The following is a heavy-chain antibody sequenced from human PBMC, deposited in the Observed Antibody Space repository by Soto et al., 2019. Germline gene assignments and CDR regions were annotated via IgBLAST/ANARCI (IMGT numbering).Heavy chain of an antibody. D-gene: IGHD6-19*01. Sequence: SETLSLTCTVSGCSISSYYWSWIRQPPGKGLEWIGYIYYSGSTNYNPSLKSRVTISVDTSKNQFSLKLSSVTAADTAVYYCARPNAVAAPHFDYWGQGTLVTVSS. J-gene: IGHJ4*02. CDR3: ARPNAVAAPHFDY. CDR1: GCSISSYY. V-gene: IGHV4-59*01. CDR2: IYYSGST.